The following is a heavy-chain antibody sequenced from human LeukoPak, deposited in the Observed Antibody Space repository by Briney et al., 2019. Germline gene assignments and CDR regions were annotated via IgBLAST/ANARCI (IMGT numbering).Heavy chain of an antibody. V-gene: IGHV3-21*01. CDR1: EFTFSGYA. J-gene: IGHJ4*02. CDR3: ARAYYDFWSGYSRRYFDY. Sequence: PGGSLRLSCAASEFTFSGYAMSWVRQAPGKGLEWVSSISSSSSYIYYADSVKGRFTISRDNAKNSLYLQMNSLRAEDTAVYYCARAYYDFWSGYSRRYFDYWGQGTLVTVSS. CDR2: ISSSSSYI. D-gene: IGHD3-3*01.